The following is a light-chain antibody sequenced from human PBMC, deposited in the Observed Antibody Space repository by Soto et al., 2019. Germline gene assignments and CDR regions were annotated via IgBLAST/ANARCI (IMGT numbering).Light chain of an antibody. CDR3: HQSYSTVGRT. J-gene: IGKJ1*01. CDR2: AAS. CDR1: QTISYY. V-gene: IGKV1-39*01. Sequence: DIQMTQSPSSLSASVGDRVTITCRASQTISYYLNWYQQKRGKAPKLLIYAASKLQSGVPSRFSGSGSGTDFTLTISSLQPEDFATYYCHQSYSTVGRTFGPGPKVETK.